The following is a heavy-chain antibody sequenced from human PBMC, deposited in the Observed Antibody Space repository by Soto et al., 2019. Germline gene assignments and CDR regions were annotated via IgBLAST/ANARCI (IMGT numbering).Heavy chain of an antibody. D-gene: IGHD3-22*01. Sequence: PSETLSLTCTVSGGSISSGGYYWSWIRQHPGKGLEWIGYIFYSGSTYYNPSLKSRVSISADTSKNQFSLKLSSVTAADTAVYYCARAPYFYESSGYLFFDYWGQGALVTVSS. CDR2: IFYSGST. CDR1: GGSISSGGYY. CDR3: ARAPYFYESSGYLFFDY. J-gene: IGHJ4*02. V-gene: IGHV4-31*03.